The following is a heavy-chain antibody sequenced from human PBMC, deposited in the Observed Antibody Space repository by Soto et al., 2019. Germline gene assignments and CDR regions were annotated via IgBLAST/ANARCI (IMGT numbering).Heavy chain of an antibody. J-gene: IGHJ3*02. CDR1: GFSFGDYI. CDR2: ISHSGSYI. D-gene: IGHD4-17*01. CDR3: ASPRDYCVTTSNCFIAFDI. Sequence: AQLVESGGSLVKPGGSLRLSCAASGFSFGDYIMNWVRQAPGRGLEWVASISHSGSYIFYADSVKGCFTISRDTSRDSLYLQMNSLRVDDTAIYYCASPRDYCVTTSNCFIAFDIWGQGTRVTVSS. V-gene: IGHV3-21*01.